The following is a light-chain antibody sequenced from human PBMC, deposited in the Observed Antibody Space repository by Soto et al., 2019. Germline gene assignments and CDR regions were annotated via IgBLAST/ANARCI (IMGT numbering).Light chain of an antibody. CDR3: SSYTTSTTLEV. Sequence: QSVLTQPSSVSGSPGQSITISCTGTSSEVGGYNYVSWYQQHPGKAPKVMIYDVTNRPSGVSNRFSGSKSGNTASLTISGLQAEDEADYYCSSYTTSTTLEVFGTGTKVTVL. J-gene: IGLJ1*01. CDR2: DVT. V-gene: IGLV2-14*03. CDR1: SSEVGGYNY.